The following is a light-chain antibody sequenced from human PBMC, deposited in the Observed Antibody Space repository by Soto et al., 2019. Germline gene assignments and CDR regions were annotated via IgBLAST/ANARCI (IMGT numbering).Light chain of an antibody. CDR2: DVT. Sequence: QSALTQPASVSGSPGQSITISCTETSSDVGDYNYVSWYQQHPGRAPKLMIYDVTNRPSGVSNRFSGSKSGNTASLTISGLQAEDEADYYCSSYTSSTTVVFGGGTKLTVL. V-gene: IGLV2-14*01. CDR3: SSYTSSTTVV. CDR1: SSDVGDYNY. J-gene: IGLJ2*01.